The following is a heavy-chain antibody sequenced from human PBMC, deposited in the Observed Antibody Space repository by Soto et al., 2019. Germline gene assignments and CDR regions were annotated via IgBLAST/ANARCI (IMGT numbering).Heavy chain of an antibody. V-gene: IGHV3-23*01. CDR2: ITGRGGTT. CDR3: AKVGSAENAVSCHGTCYFHY. Sequence: EVQLLESGGGLVPPGGSLRLSCAGSGFPFSSYAMSWVRQAPGKGLEWVSVITGRGGTTYYADSVKGRFTISRDNSKNTLYLQMNIVRADDTAVYYGAKVGSAENAVSCHGTCYFHYWCQGTLVTVSS. CDR1: GFPFSSYA. D-gene: IGHD1-1*01. J-gene: IGHJ4*02.